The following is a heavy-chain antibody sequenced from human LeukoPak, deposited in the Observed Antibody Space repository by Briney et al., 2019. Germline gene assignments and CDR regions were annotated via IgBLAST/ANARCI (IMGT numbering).Heavy chain of an antibody. CDR1: GFTFSDHY. J-gene: IGHJ4*02. Sequence: GGSLRLSCAASGFTFSDHYMDWVRQAPGKGLEWAGRTRNKANSYTTEYAASVKGRFTISRDDSKNSLYLQMNSLKTEDTAVYYCARERYYYDSSGNPLGYYFDYWGQGTLVTVSS. CDR2: TRNKANSYTT. V-gene: IGHV3-72*01. CDR3: ARERYYYDSSGNPLGYYFDY. D-gene: IGHD3-22*01.